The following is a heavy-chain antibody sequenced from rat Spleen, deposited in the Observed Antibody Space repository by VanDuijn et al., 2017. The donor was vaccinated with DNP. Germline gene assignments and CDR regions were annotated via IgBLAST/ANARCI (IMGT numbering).Heavy chain of an antibody. CDR2: IRYDGGST. Sequence: EVQLVESGGGLVQPGRSLKLACAASGFTFSDYYVAWVRQAPTKGLEWVAYIRYDGGSTYYGDSVKGRFTISRDNAKITLYHQINSLRSEDMATYYCAIPMYYYSGGFAYWGQGTLVTVSS. J-gene: IGHJ3*01. D-gene: IGHD1-1*01. V-gene: IGHV5-22*01. CDR3: AIPMYYYSGGFAY. CDR1: GFTFSDYY.